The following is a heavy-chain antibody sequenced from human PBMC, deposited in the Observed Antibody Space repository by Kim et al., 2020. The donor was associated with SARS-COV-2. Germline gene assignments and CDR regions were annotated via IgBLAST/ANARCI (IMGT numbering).Heavy chain of an antibody. Sequence: GGSLRLSCAASGFTFSGSAMHWVRQASGKGLEWVGRIRSKANSYATAYAASVKGRFTISRDDSKNTAYLQMNSLKTEDTAVYYCTSVSSSWDYYYYGMDVWGQGAHGTVSS. CDR2: IRSKANSYAT. CDR3: TSVSSSWDYYYYGMDV. D-gene: IGHD6-13*01. CDR1: GFTFSGSA. J-gene: IGHJ6*02. V-gene: IGHV3-73*01.